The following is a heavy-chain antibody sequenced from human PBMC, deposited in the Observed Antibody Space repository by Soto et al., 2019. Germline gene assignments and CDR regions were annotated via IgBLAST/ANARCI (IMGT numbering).Heavy chain of an antibody. D-gene: IGHD1-7*01. CDR2: IWYDGSNK. Sequence: GGSLRLSCAASGFTFSSYGMHWVRQAPGKGLEWVAVIWYDGSNKYYADSVKGRFTISRDNSKNTLYLQMNSLRAEDTAVYYCARDLRYNWNYILASGYYYGMDVWGQGTTVTVSS. J-gene: IGHJ6*02. V-gene: IGHV3-33*01. CDR1: GFTFSSYG. CDR3: ARDLRYNWNYILASGYYYGMDV.